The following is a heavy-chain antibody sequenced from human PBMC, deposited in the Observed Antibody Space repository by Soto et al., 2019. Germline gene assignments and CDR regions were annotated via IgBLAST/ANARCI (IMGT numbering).Heavy chain of an antibody. Sequence: PSETLSLTCTVSGGSISSGGYYWSWIRQHPGKGLEWIGYIYYSGSTYYNPSLKSRVTISVDTSKNQFSLKLSSVTAADTAVYYCARVFTIFGVVQFDYWGQGTLVTVSS. CDR2: IYYSGST. V-gene: IGHV4-31*03. D-gene: IGHD3-3*01. CDR3: ARVFTIFGVVQFDY. J-gene: IGHJ4*02. CDR1: GGSISSGGYY.